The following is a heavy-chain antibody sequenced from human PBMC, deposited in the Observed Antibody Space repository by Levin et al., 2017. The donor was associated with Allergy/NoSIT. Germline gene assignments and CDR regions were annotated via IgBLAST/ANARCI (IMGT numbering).Heavy chain of an antibody. D-gene: IGHD6-25*01. CDR3: AKVDAIAAGPFDY. CDR2: IYPGDSDT. Sequence: PGGSLRLSCKGSGYSFTSYWIGWVRQMPGKGLEWMGIIYPGDSDTKYGPSFQGQVTISADKSISTAYLQWSSLKASDTAMYYCAKVDAIAAGPFDYWGQGTLVTVAS. CDR1: GYSFTSYW. V-gene: IGHV5-51*01. J-gene: IGHJ4*02.